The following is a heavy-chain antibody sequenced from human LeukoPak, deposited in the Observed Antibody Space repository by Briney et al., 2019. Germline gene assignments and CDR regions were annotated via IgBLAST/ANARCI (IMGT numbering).Heavy chain of an antibody. J-gene: IGHJ6*03. Sequence: SGPALVKPTQTLTLTCTFSGFSLSTSGMCVSWIRQPPGKALEWLARIDWDDDKYYSTSLKTRLTISKDTSKNQVVLTMTNMDPVDTATYYCARGYSYYDSSGYYYVPFDYYYYMDVWGKGTTVTVSS. CDR1: GFSLSTSGMC. D-gene: IGHD3-22*01. V-gene: IGHV2-70*11. CDR2: IDWDDDK. CDR3: ARGYSYYDSSGYYYVPFDYYYYMDV.